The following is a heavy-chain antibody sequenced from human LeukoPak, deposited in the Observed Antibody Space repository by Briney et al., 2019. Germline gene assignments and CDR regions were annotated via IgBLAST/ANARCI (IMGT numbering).Heavy chain of an antibody. CDR1: GGSISSSNW. D-gene: IGHD6-19*01. V-gene: IGHV4-4*02. CDR3: ARIGSPVASEFYYYGMDV. J-gene: IGHJ6*02. Sequence: SGTLSLTCAVSGGSISSSNWWGWVRQPPGKGLEWIGEISYSGSTHYSPSLKSRVTISVDKSKNQFSLKLSSVTAADTAVYYCARIGSPVASEFYYYGMDVWGQGTTVTVSS. CDR2: ISYSGST.